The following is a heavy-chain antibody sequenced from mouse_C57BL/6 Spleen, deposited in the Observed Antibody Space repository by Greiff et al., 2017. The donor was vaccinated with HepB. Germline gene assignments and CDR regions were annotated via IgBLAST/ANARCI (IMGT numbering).Heavy chain of an antibody. CDR1: GFTFSNYW. D-gene: IGHD1-3*01. CDR2: IRLKSDNYAT. J-gene: IGHJ3*01. Sequence: EVKLMESGGGLVQPGGSMKLSCVASGFTFSNYWMNWVRQSPEKGLEWVAQIRLKSDNYATHYAESVKGRFTISRDDSKSSVYLQMNNLRAEDTRIYYCTGSSNTYWGQGTLVTVSA. V-gene: IGHV6-3*01. CDR3: TGSSNTY.